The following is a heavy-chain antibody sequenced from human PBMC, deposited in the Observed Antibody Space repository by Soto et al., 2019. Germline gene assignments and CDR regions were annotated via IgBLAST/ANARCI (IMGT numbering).Heavy chain of an antibody. V-gene: IGHV5-51*01. Sequence: GEALKISCKRSGYSVSTYWVGWVRQMPGKGLEWMGIIYPSDSDTRYSPSFQGQVTISADKSISTAYLQWSSLKASDTAMYYCARHYGSAIVWGQGTLVTVSS. CDR2: IYPSDSDT. CDR3: ARHYGSAIV. CDR1: GYSVSTYW. D-gene: IGHD3-10*01. J-gene: IGHJ4*02.